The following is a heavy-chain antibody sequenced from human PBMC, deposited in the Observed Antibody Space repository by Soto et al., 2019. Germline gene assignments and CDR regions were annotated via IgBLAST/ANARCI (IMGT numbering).Heavy chain of an antibody. V-gene: IGHV3-30-3*01. J-gene: IGHJ4*02. Sequence: QVQLVESGGGVVQPGRSLRLSCAAYGFTFSSYAMHWVRQAPGKGLEWVAVISYDGSNKYYADSVKGRFTISRDNSKNTLYLQMNSLRAEDTAVYYCAREDWNYGPLSYWGQGTLVTVSS. D-gene: IGHD1-7*01. CDR3: AREDWNYGPLSY. CDR2: ISYDGSNK. CDR1: GFTFSSYA.